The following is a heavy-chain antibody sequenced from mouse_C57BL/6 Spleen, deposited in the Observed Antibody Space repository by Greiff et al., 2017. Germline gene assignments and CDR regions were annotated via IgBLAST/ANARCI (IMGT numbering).Heavy chain of an antibody. V-gene: IGHV1-15*01. CDR3: TRRGFYYCYFDY. CDR2: IDPETGGT. CDR1: GYTFTDYE. J-gene: IGHJ2*01. D-gene: IGHD1-1*01. Sequence: QVQLKQSGAELVRPGASVTLSCEASGYTFTDYEMHWVKQTPVHGLEWIGAIDPETGGTAYNQKFKGKAILTADKSSSTAYMELRSLTSEDSAVYCCTRRGFYYCYFDYWGQGTTLTVSS.